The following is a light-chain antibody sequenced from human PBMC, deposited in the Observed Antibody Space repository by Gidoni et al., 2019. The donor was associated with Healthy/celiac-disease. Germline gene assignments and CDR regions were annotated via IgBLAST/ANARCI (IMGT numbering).Light chain of an antibody. CDR3: QQSYSTPRLLT. J-gene: IGKJ4*01. CDR2: AAS. V-gene: IGKV1-39*01. Sequence: DIQMTQSPSSLSASVGDRVTITCRASQSISSYLNWYQQKPGKAPKLLIYAASSLQSGVPSSFSGSGSGTDFTLTISSLQPEDFATYYCQQSYSTPRLLTFGGGTKVEIK. CDR1: QSISSY.